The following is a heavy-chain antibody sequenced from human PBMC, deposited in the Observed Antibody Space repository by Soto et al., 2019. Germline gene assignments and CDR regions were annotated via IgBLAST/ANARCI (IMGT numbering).Heavy chain of an antibody. Sequence: GGSLRLSCTASGFTFGDYAMSWFRQAPGKGLEWVGFIRSKAYGGTTEYAASVKGRFTISRDDSKSIAYLQMNSLKTEDTAVYYFTGYRSGWYTGVFYSWGQGSLVPGS. D-gene: IGHD6-19*01. CDR2: IRSKAYGGTT. CDR3: TGYRSGWYTGVFYS. CDR1: GFTFGDYA. J-gene: IGHJ5*01. V-gene: IGHV3-49*03.